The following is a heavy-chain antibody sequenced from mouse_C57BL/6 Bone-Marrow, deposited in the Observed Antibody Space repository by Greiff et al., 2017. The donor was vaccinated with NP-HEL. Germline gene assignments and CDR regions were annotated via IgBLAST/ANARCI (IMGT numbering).Heavy chain of an antibody. J-gene: IGHJ2*01. D-gene: IGHD1-1*01. V-gene: IGHV1-81*01. Sequence: VQLQQSGAELARPGASVKLSCKASGYTFTSYGISWVKQRTGQGLEWIGEIYPRSGNTYYNEKFKGKATLTADKSSSTAYMELRSLTSEDSTVYFCARGDYYGYFGYWGQGTTLPVSS. CDR3: ARGDYYGYFGY. CDR1: GYTFTSYG. CDR2: IYPRSGNT.